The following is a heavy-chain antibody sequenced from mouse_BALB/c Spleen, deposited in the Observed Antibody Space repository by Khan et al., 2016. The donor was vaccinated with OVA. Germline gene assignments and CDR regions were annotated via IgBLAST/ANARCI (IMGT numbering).Heavy chain of an antibody. D-gene: IGHD2-10*01. Sequence: VELVESGPGLVEPSQSLSITCTISGFSLTNYGVHWVHQPPGKGLEWLVVIWSDGTTTYDSALKSRLTISKDNSKSQVFLKMDILQTDDTAMYYGARQPYFHYDVMDYWGQGTSVTVSS. CDR2: IWSDGTT. J-gene: IGHJ4*01. CDR3: ARQPYFHYDVMDY. CDR1: GFSLTNYG. V-gene: IGHV2-6-1*01.